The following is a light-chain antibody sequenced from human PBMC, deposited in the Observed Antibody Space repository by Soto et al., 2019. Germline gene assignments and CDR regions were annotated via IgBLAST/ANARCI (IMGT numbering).Light chain of an antibody. Sequence: QSVLTQPPSASGTPGPRVTISCSGSSSNIGSNAVNWYQQLPGTAPKLLIYTFAQRPSGVPDRFSGSKSGTSASLAISGLQSEDEADYYCASWDVSLNAWVFGGGTQLTVL. CDR3: ASWDVSLNAWV. CDR1: SSNIGSNA. V-gene: IGLV1-44*01. J-gene: IGLJ7*01. CDR2: TFA.